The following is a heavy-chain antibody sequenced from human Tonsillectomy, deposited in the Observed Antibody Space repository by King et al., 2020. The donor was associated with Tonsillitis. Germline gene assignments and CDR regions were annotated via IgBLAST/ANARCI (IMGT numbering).Heavy chain of an antibody. Sequence: EVQLVESGGGLVQPGGSLRLSCAASGFTFSSYWMHWVRQAPGKGLVWVSRINSDGSSTSYADSVKGRFTISRDNAKNTLYLQMNSLRAEDTAVNYCASFSSGYYFGDPYWGQGTLVTVSS. CDR2: INSDGSST. J-gene: IGHJ4*02. CDR1: GFTFSSYW. D-gene: IGHD3-22*01. CDR3: ASFSSGYYFGDPY. V-gene: IGHV3-74*01.